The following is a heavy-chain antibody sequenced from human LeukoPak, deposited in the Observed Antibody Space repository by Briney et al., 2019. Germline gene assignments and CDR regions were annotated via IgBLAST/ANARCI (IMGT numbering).Heavy chain of an antibody. D-gene: IGHD2-15*01. CDR3: ARAGYCSGGSCYSSYYYGMDV. CDR2: IYYSGST. CDR1: GGSISSSTYY. Sequence: NPSETLSLTCTVSGGSISSSTYYWAWIRQSPGKGLEWIGYIYYSGSTNYNPSLKSRVTISVDTSKNQFSLKLSSVTAADTAVYYCARAGYCSGGSCYSSYYYGMDVWGQGTTVTVSS. J-gene: IGHJ6*02. V-gene: IGHV4-61*05.